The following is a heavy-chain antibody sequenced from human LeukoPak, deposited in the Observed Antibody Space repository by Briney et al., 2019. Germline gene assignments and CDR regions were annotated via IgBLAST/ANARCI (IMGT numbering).Heavy chain of an antibody. CDR3: AKGFYYYDSSGYYQPADY. V-gene: IGHV3-33*06. CDR1: GFTFSSYG. Sequence: GGSLRLSCAASGFTFSSYGMHWVRQAPGKGLEWVAVIWYDGSNKYYADSVKGRFTISRDNSKNTLYLQMNSLRAEDTAVYYCAKGFYYYDSSGYYQPADYWGQGTLVTVSS. CDR2: IWYDGSNK. D-gene: IGHD3-22*01. J-gene: IGHJ4*02.